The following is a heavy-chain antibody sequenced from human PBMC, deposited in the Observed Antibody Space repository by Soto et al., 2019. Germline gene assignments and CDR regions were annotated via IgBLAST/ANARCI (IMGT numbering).Heavy chain of an antibody. CDR1: GGTFSSYA. CDR3: ARVCDSSGWYRYAFDI. Sequence: SVKVSCKASGGTFSSYAISWVRQAPGQGLEWMGGIIPIFGTANYAQKFQGRVTITADESTSTAYMELSSLRSEDTAVYYCARVCDSSGWYRYAFDIWGQGTMVTVSS. D-gene: IGHD6-19*01. J-gene: IGHJ3*02. CDR2: IIPIFGTA. V-gene: IGHV1-69*13.